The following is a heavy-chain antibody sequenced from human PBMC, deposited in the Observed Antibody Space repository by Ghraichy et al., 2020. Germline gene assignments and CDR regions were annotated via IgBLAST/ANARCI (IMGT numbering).Heavy chain of an antibody. D-gene: IGHD2-2*01. CDR3: ARHPCPFDIAVGSVGRASLCLFLQGYMDA. CDR1: RFTFSSHW. J-gene: IGHJ6*03. Sequence: GESLNISCAASRFTFSSHWMTWVRQAPGMGLEWVTNIKSDGCEEKYVDPVKDRCTISRDNARRSLYLQMHGLRAEDTAAFPCARHPCPFDIAVGSVGRASLCLFLQGYMDAWGRGTTVTVSS. V-gene: IGHV3-7*01. CDR2: IKSDGCEE.